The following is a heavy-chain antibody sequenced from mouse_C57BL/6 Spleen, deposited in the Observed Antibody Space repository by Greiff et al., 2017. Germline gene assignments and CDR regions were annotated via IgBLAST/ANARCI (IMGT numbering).Heavy chain of an antibody. V-gene: IGHV1-15*01. Sequence: QVQLQQSGAELVRPGASVTLSCKASGYTFTDYEMHWVKQTPVHGLEWIGAIDPETGGTAYNQKFKGKAILTADQSSSTAYMELRSLTSADSAVYYCTTYYDSSYGYFDVWGTGTTVTVSS. D-gene: IGHD1-1*01. CDR1: GYTFTDYE. CDR2: IDPETGGT. J-gene: IGHJ1*03. CDR3: TTYYDSSYGYFDV.